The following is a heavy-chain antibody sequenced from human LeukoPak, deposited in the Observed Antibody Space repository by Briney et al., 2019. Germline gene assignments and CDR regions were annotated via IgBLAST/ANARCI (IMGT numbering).Heavy chain of an antibody. V-gene: IGHV4-34*01. CDR3: ARARGYCSGGSCPSYWLYYYYGMDV. CDR1: GGSFSGYY. Sequence: SETLSLICAVYGGSFSGYYWSWNRQPPGKGLEWIGEINHSGSTNYNPSLKSRVTISVDTSKNQFSLKLSSVTAADTAVYYCARARGYCSGGSCPSYWLYYYYGMDVWGKGTTVTVSS. D-gene: IGHD2-15*01. J-gene: IGHJ6*04. CDR2: INHSGST.